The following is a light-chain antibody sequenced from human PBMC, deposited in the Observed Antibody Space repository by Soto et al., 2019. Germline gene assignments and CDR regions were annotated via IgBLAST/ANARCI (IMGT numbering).Light chain of an antibody. V-gene: IGKV3D-15*01. CDR2: DAS. CDR1: QSVSSN. CDR3: QHYNTYPWT. Sequence: EIVMTQSPATLSVSPGARATLSCRASQSVSSNLAWYQQKPGQAPRLLIYDASNRATGIPARFSGSGSGTEFTLTISSLQPGDFATYYCQHYNTYPWTFGQGTKVDI. J-gene: IGKJ1*01.